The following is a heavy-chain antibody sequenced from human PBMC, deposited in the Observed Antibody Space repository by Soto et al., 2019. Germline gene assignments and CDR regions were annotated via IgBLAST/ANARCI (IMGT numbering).Heavy chain of an antibody. D-gene: IGHD4-17*01. Sequence: ASVKVSCKASGYTFTGYYMHWVRQAPGQGLEWMGWINPNSGGTNYAQKFQGWVTMTRDTSISTAYMELSRLRSDDTAVYYCARDANGDPPRGDAFDIWGQGTMVTVSS. V-gene: IGHV1-2*04. CDR2: INPNSGGT. CDR1: GYTFTGYY. J-gene: IGHJ3*02. CDR3: ARDANGDPPRGDAFDI.